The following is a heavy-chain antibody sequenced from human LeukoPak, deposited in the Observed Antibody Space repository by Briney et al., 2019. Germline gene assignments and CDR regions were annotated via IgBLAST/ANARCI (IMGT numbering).Heavy chain of an antibody. V-gene: IGHV4-39*07. J-gene: IGHJ6*03. CDR2: IFYSGST. CDR3: ARGVRYYDILTGYYTDYMDV. D-gene: IGHD3-9*01. CDR1: SGSISTSNYY. Sequence: SETLSLTCTVSSGSISTSNYYWGWVRQPPGKALEWIGNIFYSGSTYYSPSLKSRVTISLDTSRNQFSLKLKSVTAADTAVYYCARGVRYYDILTGYYTDYMDVWGKGTTVTISS.